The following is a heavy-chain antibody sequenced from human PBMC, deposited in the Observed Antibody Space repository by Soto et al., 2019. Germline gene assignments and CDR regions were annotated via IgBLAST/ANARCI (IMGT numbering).Heavy chain of an antibody. D-gene: IGHD2-8*01. CDR1: GYTFTSYD. J-gene: IGHJ4*02. CDR2: MNPNSGNT. Sequence: ASVKVSCKASGYTFTSYDINWVRQATGQGLEWMGWMNPNSGNTDYAQKVQGRVAMTTDRSTGTAYMELRSLRSDDTAVYYCARGPLDYPIPDFDYWGQGTLVTVSS. V-gene: IGHV1-8*01. CDR3: ARGPLDYPIPDFDY.